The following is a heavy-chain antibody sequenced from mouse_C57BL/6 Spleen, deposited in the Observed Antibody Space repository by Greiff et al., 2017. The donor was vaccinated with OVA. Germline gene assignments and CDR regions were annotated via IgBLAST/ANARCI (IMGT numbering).Heavy chain of an antibody. J-gene: IGHJ1*03. CDR1: GYTFTEYT. D-gene: IGHD2-5*01. CDR2: FYPGSGSI. CDR3: ARHETGYSNFHWYFDV. Sequence: QVQLKESGAELVKPGASVKLSCKASGYTFTEYTIHWVKQRSGQGLEWIGWFYPGSGSIKYNEKFKDKATLTADKSSSTVYMELSRLTSEDSAVYFCARHETGYSNFHWYFDVWGTGTTVTVSS. V-gene: IGHV1-62-2*01.